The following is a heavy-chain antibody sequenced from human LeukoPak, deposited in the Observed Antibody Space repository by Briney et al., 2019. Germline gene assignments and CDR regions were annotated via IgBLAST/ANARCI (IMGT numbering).Heavy chain of an antibody. Sequence: PGGSLRLSCAASGFTFSSYSMNWVRQAPGKGLEWVSSISSSSSYIYYADSVKGRFTISRDNAKNSLYLQMNSLRAEDTAVYYCARDHYDILTGYYTGLDYWGQGTLVTVSS. CDR3: ARDHYDILTGYYTGLDY. V-gene: IGHV3-21*01. D-gene: IGHD3-9*01. CDR2: ISSSSSYI. J-gene: IGHJ4*02. CDR1: GFTFSSYS.